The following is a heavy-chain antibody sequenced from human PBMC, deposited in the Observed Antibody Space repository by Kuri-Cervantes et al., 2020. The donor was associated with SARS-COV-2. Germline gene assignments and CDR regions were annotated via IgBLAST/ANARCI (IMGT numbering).Heavy chain of an antibody. J-gene: IGHJ4*02. Sequence: SGPTLVKPTQTLTLTCTFSGFSLNTSGMCVSWIRQPPGKGLEWIGSIYYSGSTYYNPSLKSRVTISVDTSKNQFSLKLSSVTAADTAVYYCARHPPGYYDSSGYYDYWGQGTLVTVSS. D-gene: IGHD3-22*01. CDR1: GFSLNTSGMC. CDR2: IYYSGST. V-gene: IGHV4-39*01. CDR3: ARHPPGYYDSSGYYDY.